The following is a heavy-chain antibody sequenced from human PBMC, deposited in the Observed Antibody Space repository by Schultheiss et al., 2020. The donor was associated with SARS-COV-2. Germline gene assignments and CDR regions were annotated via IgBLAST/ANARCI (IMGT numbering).Heavy chain of an antibody. D-gene: IGHD6-13*01. CDR1: GFTFSSYW. V-gene: IGHV3-7*01. CDR3: AREQRYSSSWHDAFDI. Sequence: GGSLRLSCAASGFTFSSYWMSWVRQAPGKGLEWVANIKQDGSEKYYVDSVKGRFTISRDNAKNSLYLQMNSLRAEDTAVYYCAREQRYSSSWHDAFDIWGQGTMVTVSS. J-gene: IGHJ3*02. CDR2: IKQDGSEK.